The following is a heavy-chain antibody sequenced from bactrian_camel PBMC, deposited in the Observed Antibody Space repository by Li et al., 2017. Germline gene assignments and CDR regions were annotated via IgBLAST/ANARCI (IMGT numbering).Heavy chain of an antibody. CDR1: GYTVSVRC. V-gene: IGHV3S31*01. CDR3: ATEGSVVTTLLPALAY. J-gene: IGHJ4*01. CDR2: IYASGGRT. Sequence: VQLVESGGGLVQPGGSLRLSCEASGYTVSVRCMGWFRQAPGKEREGVAAIYASGGRTVYVDSVKGRFTISQDNAKNMVYLQMNSLKLEDTALYYCATEGSVVTTLLPALAYWGQGTQVTVS. D-gene: IGHD2*01.